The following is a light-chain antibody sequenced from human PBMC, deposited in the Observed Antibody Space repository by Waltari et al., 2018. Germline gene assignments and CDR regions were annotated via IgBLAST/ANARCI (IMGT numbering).Light chain of an antibody. Sequence: SYVLTQPPSVSVAPGQTAKVTCGGNNIGIHTVHWYQCKTGQAPVLGVYGNKERPSGSPERFAGSNAGNTATLTVRRVEAGDEAVYYCQVWDNYSDQGVFGGGTKLTVL. J-gene: IGLJ2*01. V-gene: IGLV3-21*02. CDR2: GNK. CDR3: QVWDNYSDQGV. CDR1: NIGIHT.